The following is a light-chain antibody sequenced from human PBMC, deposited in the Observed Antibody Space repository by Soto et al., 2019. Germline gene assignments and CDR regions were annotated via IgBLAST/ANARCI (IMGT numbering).Light chain of an antibody. Sequence: QTVVTQEPSFSVSPGRTVTLTCGLSSGSVSTSYYPSWYQQTPGQAPRTLIYRANTRSSGVPDRCSGSILGNKAALTISGAQADDESDYYCVLYMGSGIWVFGGGTKLTVL. CDR1: SGSVSTSYY. CDR3: VLYMGSGIWV. CDR2: RAN. J-gene: IGLJ3*02. V-gene: IGLV8-61*01.